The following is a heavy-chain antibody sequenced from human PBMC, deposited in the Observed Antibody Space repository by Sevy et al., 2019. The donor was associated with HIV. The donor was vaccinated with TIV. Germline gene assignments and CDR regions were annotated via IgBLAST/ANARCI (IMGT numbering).Heavy chain of an antibody. Sequence: SETLSLTCTVSGCSISSGGYYGCWIRQHPGKRLEWIGYIYYSGSTYYNPSLKSRVTISVDTSKKQFSLQLSSVTAAATAVYYCARGSGEAYYYYYYGKDVWGQGTTVTVSS. V-gene: IGHV4-31*03. CDR1: GCSISSGGYY. CDR2: IYYSGST. J-gene: IGHJ6*02. CDR3: ARGSGEAYYYYYYGKDV.